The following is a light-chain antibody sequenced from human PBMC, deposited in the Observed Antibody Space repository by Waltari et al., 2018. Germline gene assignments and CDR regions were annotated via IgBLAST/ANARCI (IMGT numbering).Light chain of an antibody. CDR3: AAWDDSLSGWV. Sequence: QSVLTQPPSASGTPGQRVTISCSGSSSNIGSNYVYWYQQLPGPAPKPPIDRNNQRPSGGPDRFSGSKSGTSASLAISGLRSEDEADYYCAAWDDSLSGWVFGGGTKLTVL. CDR2: RNN. J-gene: IGLJ3*02. V-gene: IGLV1-47*01. CDR1: SSNIGSNY.